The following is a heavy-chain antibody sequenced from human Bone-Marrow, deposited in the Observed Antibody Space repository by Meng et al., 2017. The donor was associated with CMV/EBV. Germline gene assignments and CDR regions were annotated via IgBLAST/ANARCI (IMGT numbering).Heavy chain of an antibody. CDR1: GGSISSSNW. CDR2: IYHSGST. J-gene: IGHJ4*02. CDR3: ARDSSDILTGSFDY. D-gene: IGHD3-9*01. V-gene: IGHV4-4*02. Sequence: SETLSLTCAVSGGSISSSNWWSWVRQPPGKGLEWIGEIYHSGSTNYNPSLKSRVTISVDKSKNQFSLKLSSVTAADTAVYYCARDSSDILTGSFDYWGQGTRVTGSS.